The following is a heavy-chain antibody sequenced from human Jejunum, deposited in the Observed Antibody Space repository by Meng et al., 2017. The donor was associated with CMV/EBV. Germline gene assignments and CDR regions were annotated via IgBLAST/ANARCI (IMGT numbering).Heavy chain of an antibody. D-gene: IGHD6-13*01. J-gene: IGHJ5*02. Sequence: QVQLPQWGAGLLKPSDTLSLTCAVYGGSFSGFYWSWIRQPPGKGLEWIAEIDHTGSANYNPSLKSRVTISVDTSKNQFSLELNSVTAADTALYYCARQRKYAAGGTGEFDPWGQGTLVTVSS. CDR1: GGSFSGFY. CDR3: ARQRKYAAGGTGEFDP. CDR2: IDHTGSA. V-gene: IGHV4-34*01.